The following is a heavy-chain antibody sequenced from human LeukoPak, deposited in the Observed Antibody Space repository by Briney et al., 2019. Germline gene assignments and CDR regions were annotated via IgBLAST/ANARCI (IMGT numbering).Heavy chain of an antibody. CDR1: GGSISSYY. V-gene: IGHV4-59*01. J-gene: IGHJ4*02. D-gene: IGHD3-10*01. CDR3: ARGAGYYGSGSYYAY. Sequence: SETLSLTCTVSGGSISSYYWSWIRQPPGKGLEWIGYIYYSGSTNYNPSLKSRVTISVDTSKNQFSLKLSSVTAADTAVYYCARGAGYYGSGSYYAYWGQGTLVTVSS. CDR2: IYYSGST.